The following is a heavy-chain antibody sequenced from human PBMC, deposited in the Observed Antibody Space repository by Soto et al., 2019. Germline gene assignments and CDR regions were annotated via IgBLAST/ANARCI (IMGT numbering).Heavy chain of an antibody. Sequence: WGSLGLSCAASGFTFTNHGMHWVRQAQGKGLEGVAVIPDDGINKYYADSVKNRFTISRYNSKNTLYLQMNSLRAEDTAVYFCAKGLQDSGITIFGVPYIRVPLDVWCQGTPVTVSS. CDR2: IPDDGINK. CDR3: AKGLQDSGITIFGVPYIRVPLDV. D-gene: IGHD3-3*01. V-gene: IGHV3-30*18. CDR1: GFTFTNHG. J-gene: IGHJ6*02.